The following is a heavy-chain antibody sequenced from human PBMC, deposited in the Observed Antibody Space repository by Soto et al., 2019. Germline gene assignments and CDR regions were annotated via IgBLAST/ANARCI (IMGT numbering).Heavy chain of an antibody. D-gene: IGHD3-3*01. V-gene: IGHV3-23*01. J-gene: IGHJ4*02. CDR2: ISGSGGST. CDR3: AKDFRSIRENYFDY. Sequence: EVQLLESGGGLVQPGGSLRLSCAASGFTFSSYAMSWVRQAPGKGLEWVSAISGSGGSTYYADSVKGRFTISRDNSNNTMYLQMNSISAEDTAVYYCAKDFRSIRENYFDYWGQGTLVTVSS. CDR1: GFTFSSYA.